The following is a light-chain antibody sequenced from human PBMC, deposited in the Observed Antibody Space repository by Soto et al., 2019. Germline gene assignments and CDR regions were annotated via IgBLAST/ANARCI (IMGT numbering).Light chain of an antibody. CDR3: DQYNHH. J-gene: IGKJ2*01. CDR2: DAS. CDR1: QNINNW. V-gene: IGKV1-5*01. Sequence: DILMTQSPSALSASVGDRVTITCRASQNINNWLAWYQQKPGKAPQLLIYDASILESGVPSRFSGSRSGTEFTLTISSLQPDDFATYYCDQYNHHFGQGTKLEIK.